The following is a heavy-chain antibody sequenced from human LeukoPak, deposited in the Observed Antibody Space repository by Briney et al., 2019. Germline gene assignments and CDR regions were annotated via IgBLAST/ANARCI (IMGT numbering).Heavy chain of an antibody. CDR2: IYSDGST. J-gene: IGHJ4*02. CDR3: ARDGYSSSFYFDY. Sequence: GGSLRLSCAASGFTVSSNYMSWVRQAPGKGLEWVSEIYSDGSTYYAASVKGRFSISRDNSKNTVYLQMNSLRAEDTAVYYCARDGYSSSFYFDYWGQGTLVTVSS. D-gene: IGHD6-6*01. CDR1: GFTVSSNY. V-gene: IGHV3-53*01.